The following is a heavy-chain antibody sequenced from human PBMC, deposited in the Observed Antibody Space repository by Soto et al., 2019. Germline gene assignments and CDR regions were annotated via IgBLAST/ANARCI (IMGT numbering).Heavy chain of an antibody. CDR1: GFTFSSYW. J-gene: IGHJ6*02. D-gene: IGHD6-13*01. CDR3: ARYSSSWYGVGYYYYGMDV. Sequence: GGSLRLSCAASGFTFSSYWMSWVRQAPGKGLEWVANIKQDGSEKYYVDSVKGRFTISRDNAKNSLYLQMNSLRAEDTAVYYCARYSSSWYGVGYYYYGMDVWGQGTTVTVSS. CDR2: IKQDGSEK. V-gene: IGHV3-7*01.